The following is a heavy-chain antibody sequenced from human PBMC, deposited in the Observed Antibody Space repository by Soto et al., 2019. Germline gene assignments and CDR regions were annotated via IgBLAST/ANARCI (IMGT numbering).Heavy chain of an antibody. CDR2: ISGSGGST. CDR3: ANPKYSSATHDAFDI. CDR1: GFTFSSYA. V-gene: IGHV3-23*01. J-gene: IGHJ3*02. Sequence: GGSLRLSCAASGFTFSSYAMSWVRQAPGKGLEWVSAISGSGGSTYYADSVKGRFTISRDNSKNTLYLQMNSLRAEDSAVYYCANPKYSSATHDAFDIWGQGTMVTVSS. D-gene: IGHD6-19*01.